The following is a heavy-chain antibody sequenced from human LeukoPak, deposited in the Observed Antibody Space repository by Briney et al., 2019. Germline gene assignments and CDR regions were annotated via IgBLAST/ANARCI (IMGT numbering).Heavy chain of an antibody. J-gene: IGHJ4*02. V-gene: IGHV1-69*13. CDR3: ARDYSGSYTAFDY. CDR1: GGTFSSYA. D-gene: IGHD1-26*01. CDR2: IIPIFGTA. Sequence: GASVKVSCKASGGTFSSYAISWARQAPGQGLEWMGGIIPIFGTANYAQKFQGRVTITADESTSTAYMELSSLRSEDTAVYYCARDYSGSYTAFDYWGQGTLVTVSS.